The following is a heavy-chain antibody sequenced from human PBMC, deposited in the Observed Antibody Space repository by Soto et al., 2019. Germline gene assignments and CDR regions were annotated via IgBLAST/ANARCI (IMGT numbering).Heavy chain of an antibody. CDR2: ISGSGGST. V-gene: IGHV3-23*01. CDR1: GFTSSSYA. D-gene: IGHD3-22*01. Sequence: PGGSLRLSCAASGFTSSSYAMSWVRQAPGKGLEWVSAISGSGGSTYYADSVKCRFTISRDNSKNTLYLQMNSLRAEDTAVYYCAKESVSYYDSSHYFDYWGQGTLVTVSS. J-gene: IGHJ4*02. CDR3: AKESVSYYDSSHYFDY.